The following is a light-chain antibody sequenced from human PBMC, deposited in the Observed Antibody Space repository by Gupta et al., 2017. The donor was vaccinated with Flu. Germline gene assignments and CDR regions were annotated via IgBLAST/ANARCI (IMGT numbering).Light chain of an antibody. CDR3: RQALQAPYT. CDR1: F. Sequence: FLDWYLQRPGQSPQLLIYLGSSRASGVPDRFSGDGSGADFTLSITRVEAEDVGVYYCRQALQAPYTFGQGTKLEIK. J-gene: IGKJ2*01. CDR2: LGS. V-gene: IGKV2-28*01.